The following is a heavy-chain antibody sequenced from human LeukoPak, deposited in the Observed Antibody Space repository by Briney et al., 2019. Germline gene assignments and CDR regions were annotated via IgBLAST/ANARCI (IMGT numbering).Heavy chain of an antibody. V-gene: IGHV3-9*01. Sequence: GGSLRLSCAASGFTYDDYAMHWVRQAPGKGLEWVSGISWNSGSIGYADSVKGRFTISRGNAKNSLYLQMNSLRAEDTALYYCAKDMRGYSYGIHYYYMDVWGKGTTVIVSS. CDR3: AKDMRGYSYGIHYYYMDV. J-gene: IGHJ6*03. CDR1: GFTYDDYA. CDR2: ISWNSGSI. D-gene: IGHD5-18*01.